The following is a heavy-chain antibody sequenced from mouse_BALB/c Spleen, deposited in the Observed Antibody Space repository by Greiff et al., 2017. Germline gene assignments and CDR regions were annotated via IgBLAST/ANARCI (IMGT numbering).Heavy chain of an antibody. CDR2: INPSNGRT. Sequence: QVHVKQPGAELVKPGASVKLSCKASGYTFTSYWMHWVKQRPGQGLEWIGEINPSNGRTNYNEKFKSKATLTVDKSSSTAYMQLSSLTSEDSAVYYCANYYGSSYKDYWGQGTTLTVSS. D-gene: IGHD1-1*01. CDR1: GYTFTSYW. J-gene: IGHJ2*01. V-gene: IGHV1S81*02. CDR3: ANYYGSSYKDY.